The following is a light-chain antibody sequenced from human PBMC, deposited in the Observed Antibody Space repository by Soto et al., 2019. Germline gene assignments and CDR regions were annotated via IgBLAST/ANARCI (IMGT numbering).Light chain of an antibody. V-gene: IGKV3-15*01. CDR3: QQYNNWPQT. CDR2: GAS. Sequence: IVMTQSPATVSVSPGERVTLSCMASQSVSSNLAWYQQKPGQAPRLLIYGASTRATGIPARFSGSGSGTEFTLTISSLQYEDFAVYYCQQYNNWPQTFGQGTKADIK. CDR1: QSVSSN. J-gene: IGKJ1*01.